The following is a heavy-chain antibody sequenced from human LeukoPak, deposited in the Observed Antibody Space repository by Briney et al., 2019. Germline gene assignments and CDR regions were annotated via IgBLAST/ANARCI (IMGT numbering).Heavy chain of an antibody. Sequence: ASVKVSCKASGYTFTSYAMHWVRQPPGQRLEWMGWINAGNGNTKYSQKFQGRVTITRDTSASTAYMELSSLRSEDTAVYYCARPTLYGSGSYYNAAGLAYWGQGTLVTVSS. V-gene: IGHV1-3*01. J-gene: IGHJ4*02. CDR1: GYTFTSYA. D-gene: IGHD3-10*01. CDR2: INAGNGNT. CDR3: ARPTLYGSGSYYNAAGLAY.